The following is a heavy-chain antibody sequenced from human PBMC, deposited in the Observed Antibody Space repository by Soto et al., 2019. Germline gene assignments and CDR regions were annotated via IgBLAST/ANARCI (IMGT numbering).Heavy chain of an antibody. CDR3: AKDISLRGWVYLVVEY. V-gene: IGHV3-9*01. CDR1: GFTFDVYA. Sequence: EVQLVESGGGWVQPGRSLRLSCAASGFTFDVYAMHWVRQAPGKGLEWVSGINYNSGSVGYTDSVKGRFTISRDNAKNSLHLQMNSLRAEDTAVYYCAKDISLRGWVYLVVEYWGQGTLVTVSP. D-gene: IGHD6-13*01. CDR2: INYNSGSV. J-gene: IGHJ4*02.